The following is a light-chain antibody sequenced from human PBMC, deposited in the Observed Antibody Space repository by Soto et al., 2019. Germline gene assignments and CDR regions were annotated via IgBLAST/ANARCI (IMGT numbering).Light chain of an antibody. CDR1: QSVTGSY. Sequence: EIVLTQSPGTLSLSPGERATLSCRASQSVTGSYLAWYQQKPGQAPRLLIYDASSRATGIPDRFSGSGSGTDFTLSITRLEPEDFAVYYCQHSPWTFGQGTKVDIK. J-gene: IGKJ1*01. V-gene: IGKV3-20*01. CDR3: QHSPWT. CDR2: DAS.